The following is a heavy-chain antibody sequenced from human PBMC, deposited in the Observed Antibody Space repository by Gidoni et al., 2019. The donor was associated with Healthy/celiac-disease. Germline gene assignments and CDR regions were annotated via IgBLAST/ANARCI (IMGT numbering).Heavy chain of an antibody. Sequence: EVQLLESGGGLVQPGGSLRLSCAASGFTFSSYAMSWVRQAPGKGLEWVSAISGSGGSTYYADSVKGRFTISRDNSKNTLYLQMNSLRAEDTAVYYCAKFGETAIVVVPAAPFDYWGQGTLVTVSS. CDR1: GFTFSSYA. CDR3: AKFGETAIVVVPAAPFDY. J-gene: IGHJ4*02. D-gene: IGHD2-2*01. CDR2: ISGSGGST. V-gene: IGHV3-23*01.